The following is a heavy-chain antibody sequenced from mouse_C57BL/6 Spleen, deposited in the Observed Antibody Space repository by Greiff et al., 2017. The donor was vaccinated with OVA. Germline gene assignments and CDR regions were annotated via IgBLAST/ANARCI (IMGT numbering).Heavy chain of an antibody. J-gene: IGHJ3*01. CDR3: ARGAPYYYGSSPAWFAY. D-gene: IGHD1-1*01. CDR2: IDPSDSYT. CDR1: GYTFTSYW. V-gene: IGHV1-50*01. Sequence: VQLQQPGAELVKPGASVKLSCKASGYTFTSYWMQWVKQRPGQGLEWIGEIDPSDSYTNYNQKFKGKATLTVDTSSSTAYMQLSSLTSEDSAVYYCARGAPYYYGSSPAWFAYWGQGTLVTVSA.